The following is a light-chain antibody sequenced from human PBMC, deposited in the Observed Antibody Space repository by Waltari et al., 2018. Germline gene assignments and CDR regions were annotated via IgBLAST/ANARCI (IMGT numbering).Light chain of an antibody. Sequence: IVLTQILDSLSLSSGARAIRSCRASQNVSSYLAWYQQKPGQAPRLLIYDASNRATGIPARFSGSGSGTDFTLTISSLEPEDVAVYYCQQRSNWPRTFGQGTKLEIK. V-gene: IGKV3-11*01. CDR3: QQRSNWPRT. CDR2: DAS. CDR1: QNVSSY. J-gene: IGKJ2*01.